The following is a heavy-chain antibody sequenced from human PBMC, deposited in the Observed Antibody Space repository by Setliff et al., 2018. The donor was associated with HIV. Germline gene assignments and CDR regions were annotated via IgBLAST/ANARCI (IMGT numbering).Heavy chain of an antibody. CDR2: INHSGRT. J-gene: IGHJ6*02. V-gene: IGHV4-34*10. CDR3: ARDGSRTTGATGYYYGLDV. CDR1: GGSFTNYF. Sequence: SETLSLTCAVYGGSFTNYFWSWIRQSPGKGLEWIGEINHSGRTKYNPSLKSRVTMSVDTSKNQFSLRLSSVTAADTAVYYCARDGSRTTGATGYYYGLDVWGQGTLVTVSS. D-gene: IGHD1-1*01.